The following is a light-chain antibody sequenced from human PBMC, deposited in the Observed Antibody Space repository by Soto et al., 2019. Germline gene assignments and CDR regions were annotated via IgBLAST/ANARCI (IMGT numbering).Light chain of an antibody. CDR3: QQYDAWPLS. Sequence: EIVMTQSTATLSVSPGERAALSCRASQSVSSNLAWYQQKPGQAPRLLIYGASTRATGIPARFSGSGSGTEFTLTISSLQSEDFALYYCQQYDAWPLSFGGGTKVDIK. V-gene: IGKV3-15*01. CDR2: GAS. J-gene: IGKJ4*01. CDR1: QSVSSN.